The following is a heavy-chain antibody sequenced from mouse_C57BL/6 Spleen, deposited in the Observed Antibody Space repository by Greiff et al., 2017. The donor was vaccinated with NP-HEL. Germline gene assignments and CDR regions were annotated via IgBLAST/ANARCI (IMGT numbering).Heavy chain of an antibody. J-gene: IGHJ2*01. CDR1: GFTFSDYY. D-gene: IGHD2-1*01. Sequence: EVKLMESGGGLVQPGGSLKLSCAASGFTFSDYYMYWVRQTPEKRLEWVAYISNGGGSTYYPDTVKGRFTISRDNAKNTLYLQMSRLKSEDTAMYYCARHVYYGNLYYFDYWGQGTTLTVSS. V-gene: IGHV5-12*01. CDR2: ISNGGGST. CDR3: ARHVYYGNLYYFDY.